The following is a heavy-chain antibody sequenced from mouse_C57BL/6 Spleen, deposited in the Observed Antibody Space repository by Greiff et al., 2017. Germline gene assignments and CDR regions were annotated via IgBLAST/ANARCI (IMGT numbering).Heavy chain of an antibody. Sequence: QVQLQQPGAELVMPGASVKLSCKASGYTFTSYWMHWVKQRPGQGLEWIGEIDPSDSYTNYNQKFKGKSTLTVDKSSSTAYMQRSSLTSEDSAVXYCARCYYGSSYRFDYWGQGTTLTVSS. CDR2: IDPSDSYT. CDR3: ARCYYGSSYRFDY. V-gene: IGHV1-69*01. D-gene: IGHD1-1*01. J-gene: IGHJ2*01. CDR1: GYTFTSYW.